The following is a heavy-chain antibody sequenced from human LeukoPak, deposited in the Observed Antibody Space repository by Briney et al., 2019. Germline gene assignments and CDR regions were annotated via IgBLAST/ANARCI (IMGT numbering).Heavy chain of an antibody. Sequence: GASVKVSCKASGYTFTSYYMHWVRQAPGQGLEWMGIINPSGGSTSYAQKFQGRVTMTRDTSTSTVYMELSSLRSEDTAVYYCARDKTLWFGDRTFDYWGQGTLVTVSS. CDR2: INPSGGST. D-gene: IGHD3-10*01. CDR3: ARDKTLWFGDRTFDY. V-gene: IGHV1-46*01. CDR1: GYTFTSYY. J-gene: IGHJ4*02.